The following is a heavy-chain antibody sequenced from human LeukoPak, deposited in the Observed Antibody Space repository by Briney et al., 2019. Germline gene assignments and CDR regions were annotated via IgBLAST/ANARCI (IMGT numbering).Heavy chain of an antibody. CDR1: GGSISSGGYY. V-gene: IGHV4-30-2*01. CDR2: IYHSGST. CDR3: ARDPSGALFDY. J-gene: IGHJ4*02. Sequence: PSQTLSLTCTVSGGSISSGGYYWRWIRQPPGKGLEWIGYIYHSGSTYYNPSLKSRVTISVDRSKNQFSLKLSSVTAADTAVYYCARDPSGALFDYWGQGTLVTVSS. D-gene: IGHD3-10*01.